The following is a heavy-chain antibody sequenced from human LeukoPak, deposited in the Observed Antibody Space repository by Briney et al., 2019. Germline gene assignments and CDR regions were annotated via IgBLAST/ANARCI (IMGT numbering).Heavy chain of an antibody. J-gene: IGHJ4*02. D-gene: IGHD4-17*01. Sequence: GRSLRLSCAASGFTFNSYGIHWVRQAPGKGLEWVAVIWYDGNNKYYADFVKGRFTISRDSSKNTMYLQMNSLRAEDTAVYYCAREHTTVTSLLDYWGQGTLVTVSS. CDR3: AREHTTVTSLLDY. CDR1: GFTFNSYG. CDR2: IWYDGNNK. V-gene: IGHV3-33*01.